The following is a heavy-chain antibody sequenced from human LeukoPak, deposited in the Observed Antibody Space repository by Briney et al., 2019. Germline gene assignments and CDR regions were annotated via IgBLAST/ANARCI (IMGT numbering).Heavy chain of an antibody. CDR1: GGSFSGYY. CDR2: INHSGST. J-gene: IGHJ4*02. CDR3: ARVCPSGGSLPGPQQQDY. V-gene: IGHV4-34*01. D-gene: IGHD2-15*01. Sequence: SETLSLTCAVYGGSFSGYYWSWIRQPPGKGLEWIGEINHSGSTNYNPSLKSRVTISVDTSKNQFSLKLSSVTAADTAVYYCARVCPSGGSLPGPQQQDYWGQGTLVTVSS.